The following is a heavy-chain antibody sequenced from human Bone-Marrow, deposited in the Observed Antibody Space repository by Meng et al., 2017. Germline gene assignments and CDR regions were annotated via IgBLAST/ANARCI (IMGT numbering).Heavy chain of an antibody. J-gene: IGHJ3*02. CDR3: ARTRWELHDAFDI. Sequence: SGPTLVKPTQTLTLTCTFSGFSLSTSGMRVSWIRQPPGKALERLARIDWDDDKFYSTSLKTRLTISKDTSKNQVVLTMTNMDPVDTATYYCARTRWELHDAFDIWGQGTMVTVSS. CDR1: GFSLSTSGMR. D-gene: IGHD1-26*01. V-gene: IGHV2-70*04. CDR2: IDWDDDK.